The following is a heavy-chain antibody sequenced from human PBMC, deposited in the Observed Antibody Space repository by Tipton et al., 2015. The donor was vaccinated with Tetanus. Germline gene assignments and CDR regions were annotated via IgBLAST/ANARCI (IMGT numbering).Heavy chain of an antibody. Sequence: TLSLTCIVSGGSISSSSSYWGWIRQPPGKGLEWIGYIYYSGSTNYNPSLKSRVTISVDTSKNQFSLKLSSVTAADTAVYYCARVGFGYSGYHFYGYWGQGTLVTVSS. V-gene: IGHV4-61*05. CDR2: IYYSGST. J-gene: IGHJ4*02. D-gene: IGHD5-12*01. CDR3: ARVGFGYSGYHFYGY. CDR1: GGSISSSSSY.